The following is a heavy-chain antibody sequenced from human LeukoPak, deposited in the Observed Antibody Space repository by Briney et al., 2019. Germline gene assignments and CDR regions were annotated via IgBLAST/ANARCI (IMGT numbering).Heavy chain of an antibody. V-gene: IGHV4-39*07. J-gene: IGHJ4*02. CDR1: GGSISSSSYY. CDR2: IYHSGST. Sequence: KPSETLSLTCTVSGGSISSSSYYWGWIRQPPGKGLEWIGSIYHSGSTYYNPSLKSRVTISVDTSKNQFSLKLSSVTAADTAVYYCARALLINYYGSGSYSSFDYWGQGTLVTVSS. CDR3: ARALLINYYGSGSYSSFDY. D-gene: IGHD3-10*01.